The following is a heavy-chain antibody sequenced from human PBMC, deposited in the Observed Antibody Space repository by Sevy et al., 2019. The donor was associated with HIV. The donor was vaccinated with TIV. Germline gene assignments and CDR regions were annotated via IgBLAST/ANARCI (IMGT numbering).Heavy chain of an antibody. CDR3: ARAGSWYRAFDY. CDR2: IYYSGST. Sequence: SETLSLTYTVSGGSISSYYWSWIRQPPGKGLEWIGYIYYSGSTNYNPSLKSRVTISVDTSKNQFSLKLSSVTAADTAVYYCARAGSWYRAFDYWGQGTLVTVSS. CDR1: GGSISSYY. V-gene: IGHV4-59*13. J-gene: IGHJ4*02. D-gene: IGHD6-13*01.